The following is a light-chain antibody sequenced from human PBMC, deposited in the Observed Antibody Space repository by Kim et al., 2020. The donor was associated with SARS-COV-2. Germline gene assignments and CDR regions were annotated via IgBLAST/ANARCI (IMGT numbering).Light chain of an antibody. Sequence: GRRVTISFSGSISNSRSNFVNWYQQLPGTAPKLLMYSNDYRPSGVPDRFSGSKSGTSASLAISGLQSEDEADYYCAAWDDSLKGSVFGGGTQLTVL. V-gene: IGLV1-44*01. CDR2: SND. CDR3: AAWDDSLKGSV. CDR1: ISNSRSNF. J-gene: IGLJ3*02.